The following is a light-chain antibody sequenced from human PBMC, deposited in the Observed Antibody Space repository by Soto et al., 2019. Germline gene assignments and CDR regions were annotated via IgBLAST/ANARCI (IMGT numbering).Light chain of an antibody. J-gene: IGKJ4*01. CDR1: QSVSSN. V-gene: IGKV3D-15*01. CDR3: QQYNNWPL. Sequence: EIVMTQSPATLSVSPGERATLSCRASQSVSSNLAWYQQKPGQAPRLLIYGASIRATGIPARFSGSGSGTEFTLTISSLQSEDFAGYYCQQYNNWPLFGGGTKVDIK. CDR2: GAS.